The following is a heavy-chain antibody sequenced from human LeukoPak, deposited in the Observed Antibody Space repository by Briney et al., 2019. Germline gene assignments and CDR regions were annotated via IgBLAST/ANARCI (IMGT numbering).Heavy chain of an antibody. J-gene: IGHJ4*02. CDR1: GGSISSYY. CDR3: ARESAVAGNTALDY. Sequence: SETLSLTCTVSGGSISSYYWSWIRQPPGKGLEWIGRMYNSDSPNYNPSLKSRVTMSVDTSKNQVSLRLTSVTAADTAVYYCARESAVAGNTALDYWGQGTLATVSS. V-gene: IGHV4-4*07. CDR2: MYNSDSP. D-gene: IGHD6-19*01.